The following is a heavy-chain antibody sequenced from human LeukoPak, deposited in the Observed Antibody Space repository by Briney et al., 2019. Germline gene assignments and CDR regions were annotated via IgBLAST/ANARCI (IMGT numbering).Heavy chain of an antibody. CDR2: ISAYNGNT. J-gene: IGHJ3*02. CDR1: GYTFTSYG. V-gene: IGHV1-18*01. CDR3: ARDVGYCSSTSCYSVHHAFDI. Sequence: ASVKVSCKASGYTFTSYGISWVRQAPGQGLEWMGWISAYNGNTNYAQKLQGRVTMTTDTSTSTAYMELRSLRSDDTAVYDCARDVGYCSSTSCYSVHHAFDIWGQGTMVTVSS. D-gene: IGHD2-2*02.